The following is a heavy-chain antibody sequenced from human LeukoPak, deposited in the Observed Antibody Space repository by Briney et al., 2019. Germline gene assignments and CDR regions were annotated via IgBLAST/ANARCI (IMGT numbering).Heavy chain of an antibody. Sequence: PGGSLRLSCAASGFTFSSYSMNWVRQAPGKGLEWVSSISSSSSYIYYADSVKGRFTIPRDNAKNSLYLQMNSLRAEDTAVYYCARVGGGNFCFDYWGQGTLVTVSS. CDR3: ARVGGGNFCFDY. CDR1: GFTFSSYS. V-gene: IGHV3-21*01. CDR2: ISSSSSYI. D-gene: IGHD4-23*01. J-gene: IGHJ4*02.